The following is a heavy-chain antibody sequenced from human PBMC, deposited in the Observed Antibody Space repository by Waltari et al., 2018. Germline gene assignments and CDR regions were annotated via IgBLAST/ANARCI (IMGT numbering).Heavy chain of an antibody. CDR1: GGSISSYY. CDR3: AVGGAPPYYYYMDV. J-gene: IGHJ6*03. V-gene: IGHV4-4*07. D-gene: IGHD1-26*01. Sequence: QVQLQESGPGLVKPSETLSLTCTVSGGSISSYYWSWLRRPAGKGLEWIGRIYTSGSTNYNPSLKSRVTMSVDTSKNQFSLKLSSVTAADTAVYYCAVGGAPPYYYYMDVWGKGTTVTVSS. CDR2: IYTSGST.